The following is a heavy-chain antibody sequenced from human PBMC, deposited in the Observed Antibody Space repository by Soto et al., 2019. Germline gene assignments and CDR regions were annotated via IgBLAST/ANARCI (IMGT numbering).Heavy chain of an antibody. V-gene: IGHV4-39*01. CDR2: IYYSERTSYNSGST. CDR3: ARHTRNQFDP. J-gene: IGHJ5*02. Sequence: PSETLSLTCTVSGDSMTSSSYYWGWIRQPPGKGLEWIGSIYYSERTSYNSGSTYSSPSLTSRVTISGDTSKSQFSLELSSVTAADTAVYYCARHTRNQFDPWGQGTLVTVSS. CDR1: GDSMTSSSYY.